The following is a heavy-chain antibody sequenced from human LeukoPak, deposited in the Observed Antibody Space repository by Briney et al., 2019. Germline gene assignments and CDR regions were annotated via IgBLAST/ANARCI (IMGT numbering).Heavy chain of an antibody. V-gene: IGHV4-59*08. J-gene: IGHJ4*02. CDR1: GGSMSPYH. CDR3: ARQQYSYGLFDY. D-gene: IGHD5-18*01. CDR2: IYYSGST. Sequence: SETLSLTCTVSGGSMSPYHWGWIRQPPGKGLEWIGYIYYSGSTNYNPSLKSRVTISVDTSKNQFSLKLSSVTAADTAVYYCARQQYSYGLFDYWGQGTLVTVSS.